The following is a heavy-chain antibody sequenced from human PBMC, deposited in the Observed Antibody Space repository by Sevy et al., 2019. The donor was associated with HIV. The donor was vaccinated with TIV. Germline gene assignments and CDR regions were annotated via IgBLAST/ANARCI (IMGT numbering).Heavy chain of an antibody. D-gene: IGHD1-1*01. V-gene: IGHV3-49*04. Sequence: GGSLRLSCTTSGFTFGDYAMNWVRQAPGQGLQSVAFLKSKADGGTVDHAASVKGRFTISRDDSKSIAYLQMNDLTTEDTGVYYCTRWKGLQSIFDYWGQGALVTVSS. CDR2: LKSKADGGTV. J-gene: IGHJ4*02. CDR1: GFTFGDYA. CDR3: TRWKGLQSIFDY.